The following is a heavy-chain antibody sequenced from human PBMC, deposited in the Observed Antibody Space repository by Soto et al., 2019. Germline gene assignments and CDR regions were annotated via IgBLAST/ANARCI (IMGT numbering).Heavy chain of an antibody. D-gene: IGHD3-10*01. CDR2: IKKDGSEK. CDR1: GFTFSSYW. CDR3: VGDGMDV. J-gene: IGHJ6*02. V-gene: IGHV3-7*01. Sequence: EVQVVESGGGLVQPGGSLRLSCEVSGFTFSSYWMSWVLQAPGKGLEWVANIKKDGSEKYYVDSVKGRFTISRDNAKNSLYLQMNSLRAEDTAVYYCVGDGMDVWGQGTTVTVSS.